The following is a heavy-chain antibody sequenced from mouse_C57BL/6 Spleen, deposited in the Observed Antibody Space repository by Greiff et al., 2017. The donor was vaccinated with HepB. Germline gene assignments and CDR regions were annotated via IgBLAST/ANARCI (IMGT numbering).Heavy chain of an antibody. CDR2: INPNYGTT. CDR1: GYSFTDYN. D-gene: IGHD2-3*01. CDR3: ASSICSSFDD. J-gene: IGHJ2*01. V-gene: IGHV1-39*01. Sequence: EVQLQQSGPELVKPGASVKISCKASGYSFTDYNMNWVKQSNGKSLEWFGVINPNYGTTSYNQKFKGKATLTVDQSSSTAYMQLNSLTSEYSAIYYCASSICSSFDDWGQGTTLTVSS.